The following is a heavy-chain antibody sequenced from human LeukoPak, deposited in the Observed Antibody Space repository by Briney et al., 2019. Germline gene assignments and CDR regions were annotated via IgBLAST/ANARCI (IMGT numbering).Heavy chain of an antibody. CDR3: ANVDTAMDFDY. V-gene: IGHV3-23*01. J-gene: IGHJ4*02. Sequence: PGGSLRLSCAVSGFTSSSYAMSWVRQAPGKGLEWVSAISGSGGSTYYADSVKGRFTISRDNSKNTLYLQMNSLRAEDTAVYYCANVDTAMDFDYWGQGTLVTVSS. D-gene: IGHD5-18*01. CDR1: GFTSSSYA. CDR2: ISGSGGST.